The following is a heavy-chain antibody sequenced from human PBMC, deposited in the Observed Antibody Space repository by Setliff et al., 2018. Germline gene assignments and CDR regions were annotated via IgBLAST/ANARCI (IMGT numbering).Heavy chain of an antibody. J-gene: IGHJ3*02. D-gene: IGHD6-13*01. Sequence: PGESLKISCKGSGYSSTSYWIGWVRQMPGKGLEWMGIIYPGDSDTRYSPSFQGQVTISADKSISTAYLQWSSLKASDTAMYYCARLRIALWRADAFDIWGQGTMVTVSS. V-gene: IGHV5-51*01. CDR2: IYPGDSDT. CDR3: ARLRIALWRADAFDI. CDR1: GYSSTSYW.